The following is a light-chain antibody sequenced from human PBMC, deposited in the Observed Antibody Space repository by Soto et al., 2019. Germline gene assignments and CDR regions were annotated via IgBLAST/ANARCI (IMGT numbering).Light chain of an antibody. Sequence: DIVMTQSPDSLAVSLGERATINCKSSQSVLYSSNNKNYLAWYQQKPGQPPKLLIYWASTRESGVPDRFSGSGSGTDFTLTISSLQADDVAVYYCQQYYSTPLTFGQGTRLEMK. J-gene: IGKJ5*01. V-gene: IGKV4-1*01. CDR3: QQYYSTPLT. CDR1: QSVLYSSNNKNY. CDR2: WAS.